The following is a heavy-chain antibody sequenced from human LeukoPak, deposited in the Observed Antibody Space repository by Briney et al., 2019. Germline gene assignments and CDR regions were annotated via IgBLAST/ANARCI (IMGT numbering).Heavy chain of an antibody. Sequence: PSETLSLTCAAAGGSISSYYWRWLRQPPGKGLEWIGYIYYGGSTNYNPSLKRRVTISADKSKNHSFLQLSPLPAADTAVYYFSRVRQGLQKVDYWGQGTLVTVSS. CDR3: SRVRQGLQKVDY. J-gene: IGHJ4*02. V-gene: IGHV4-59*01. D-gene: IGHD4-11*01. CDR2: IYYGGST. CDR1: GGSISSYY.